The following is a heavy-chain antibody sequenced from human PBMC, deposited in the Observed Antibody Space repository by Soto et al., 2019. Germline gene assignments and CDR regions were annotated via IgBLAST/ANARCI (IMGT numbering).Heavy chain of an antibody. V-gene: IGHV3-9*01. D-gene: IGHD3-10*01. J-gene: IGHJ4*02. CDR2: ISWNGAAT. CDR3: ANLPLYGSGFDC. Sequence: EAQLVKSWGGLVQPGRSLRLSCVASGFTFDDYAIHWVRQAPGKGLEWVSGISWNGAATGYADSVKGRFTISRDNAKNSLYLQMSSLRTEDTAIYYCANLPLYGSGFDCWGQGTRVTVSS. CDR1: GFTFDDYA.